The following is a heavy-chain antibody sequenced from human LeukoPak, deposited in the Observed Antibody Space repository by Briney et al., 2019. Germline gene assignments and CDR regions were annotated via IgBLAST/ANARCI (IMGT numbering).Heavy chain of an antibody. CDR2: ISGSDSST. CDR3: AKSGYNRFDY. V-gene: IGHV3-23*01. D-gene: IGHD5-24*01. J-gene: IGHJ4*02. Sequence: SGGSLRLSCAASGFTFSSSAMSWVRQAPGKGLEWVPTISGSDSSTHYADSVKGRFTISRDNSKNTLYLQMNSLRADDTAVYYCAKSGYNRFDYWGQGTLVTVSS. CDR1: GFTFSSSA.